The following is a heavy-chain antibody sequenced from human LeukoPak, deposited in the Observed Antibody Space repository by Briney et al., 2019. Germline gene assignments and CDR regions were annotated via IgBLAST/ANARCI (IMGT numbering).Heavy chain of an antibody. CDR3: ATRDGQIAAAGTWFDP. CDR2: IYYSGST. J-gene: IGHJ5*02. Sequence: PSETLSLTCSVSGGSISSSSYSWGWIRKPPGKGLEWIGRIYYSGSTYYNPSLKSRVTISVDTSKNQFSLKLSSVTAADTAVYYCATRDGQIAAAGTWFDPWGQGTLVTVSS. CDR1: GGSISSSSYS. D-gene: IGHD6-13*01. V-gene: IGHV4-39*01.